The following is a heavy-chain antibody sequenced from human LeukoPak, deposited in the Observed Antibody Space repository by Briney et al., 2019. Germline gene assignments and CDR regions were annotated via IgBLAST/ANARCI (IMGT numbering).Heavy chain of an antibody. CDR3: ARHWVGGYCSSTSCYTGLDY. CDR2: IYPGDSDT. V-gene: IGHV5-51*01. CDR1: GYSFTSYW. Sequence: GVSLKISCKGSGYSFTSYWIGWVRQMPGKGLEWMGIIYPGDSDTRYSPSFQGQVTISADKSISTAYLQWSSLKASDTAMFYCARHWVGGYCSSTSCYTGLDYWGQGTLVTVSS. D-gene: IGHD2-2*02. J-gene: IGHJ4*02.